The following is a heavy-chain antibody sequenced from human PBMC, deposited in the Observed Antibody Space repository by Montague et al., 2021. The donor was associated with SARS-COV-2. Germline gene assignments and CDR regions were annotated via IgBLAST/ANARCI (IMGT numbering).Heavy chain of an antibody. J-gene: IGHJ4*02. CDR2: INHSGST. Sequence: SETLSLTCTVSGGSISSSSYYWGWIRQPPGKGLEWIREINHSGSTNYNPSLKSRVTISVDTSKNQFSLKLSSVTAADTAVYYCARGSRQWLVRPPHYYYFDYWGQGTLVTVSS. D-gene: IGHD6-19*01. CDR1: GGSISSSSYY. V-gene: IGHV4-39*07. CDR3: ARGSRQWLVRPPHYYYFDY.